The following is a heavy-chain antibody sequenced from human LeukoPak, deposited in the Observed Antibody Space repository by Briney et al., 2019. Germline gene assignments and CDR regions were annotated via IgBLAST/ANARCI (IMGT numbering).Heavy chain of an antibody. CDR1: GGSIRSYY. V-gene: IGHV4-59*01. CDR2: IYYSGST. Sequence: TSSETLSLTCTVSGGSIRSYYWSWIRQPPGKGLGWIGYIYYSGSTNYNPSLKSRVTISVDTSKNQFSLKLSSVTAADTAVYYCARGGALDYYYYYMDVWGKGTTVTISS. D-gene: IGHD6-6*01. CDR3: ARGGALDYYYYYMDV. J-gene: IGHJ6*03.